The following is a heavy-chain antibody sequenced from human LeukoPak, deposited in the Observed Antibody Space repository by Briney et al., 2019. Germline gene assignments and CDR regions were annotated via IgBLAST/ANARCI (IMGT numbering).Heavy chain of an antibody. J-gene: IGHJ4*02. CDR3: ARADTIWFGNDY. V-gene: IGHV1-18*04. Sequence: GASVKVSCKASGYTFTGYYMHWVRQAPGQGLEWMGWISAYNGNTNYAQKLQGRVTMTTDTSTSTAYMELRSLRSDDTAVYYCARADTIWFGNDYWGQGTLVTVSS. D-gene: IGHD3-10*01. CDR1: GYTFTGYY. CDR2: ISAYNGNT.